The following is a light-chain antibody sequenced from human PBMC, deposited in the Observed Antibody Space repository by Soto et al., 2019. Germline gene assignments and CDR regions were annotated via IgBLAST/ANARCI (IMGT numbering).Light chain of an antibody. J-gene: IGKJ5*01. CDR3: HQYAWSPLT. V-gene: IGKV3-20*01. CDR2: DAS. CDR1: QTVPKSY. Sequence: IVLTQSPGTLSLSPGERATLSCRASQTVPKSYLAWYHQRPGQAPRLLIYDASNRATGIPDRFSGSESGTDFTLTIGHLEPEDFAVYYCHQYAWSPLTFGQGTRLEIK.